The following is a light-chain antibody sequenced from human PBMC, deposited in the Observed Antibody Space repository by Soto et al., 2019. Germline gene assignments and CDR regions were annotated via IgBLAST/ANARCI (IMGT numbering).Light chain of an antibody. CDR1: QSVNSN. J-gene: IGKJ4*01. CDR3: QQYNNWPLT. Sequence: EIVMTQSPATLSVSPGERATLSCRARQSVNSNLAWYQQKPGQAPRLLIYGASTRATGIPARFSGSGSGTDFTLTISSLQSEDFAIYYCQQYNNWPLTFGGGTKVEIK. CDR2: GAS. V-gene: IGKV3-15*01.